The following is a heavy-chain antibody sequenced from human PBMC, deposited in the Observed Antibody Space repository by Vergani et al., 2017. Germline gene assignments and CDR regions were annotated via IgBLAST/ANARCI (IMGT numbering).Heavy chain of an antibody. V-gene: IGHV4-30-2*01. CDR1: GGSISSGGNS. Sequence: QLQLQESGSGLVKPSQTLSPTCVVPGGSISSGGNSWSWIGQPPGKGREWIGYIYHSGSTYYNPSLKSRVTISVDRSKNQFSLKLSSVTAADTAVYDCARGYCRSTSCYLMGYNWFDPWGQGTLVTVSS. J-gene: IGHJ5*02. CDR2: IYHSGST. CDR3: ARGYCRSTSCYLMGYNWFDP. D-gene: IGHD2-2*01.